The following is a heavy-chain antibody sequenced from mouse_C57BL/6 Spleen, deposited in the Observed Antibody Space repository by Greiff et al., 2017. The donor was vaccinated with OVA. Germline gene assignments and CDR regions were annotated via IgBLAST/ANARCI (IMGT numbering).Heavy chain of an antibody. D-gene: IGHD3-2*02. V-gene: IGHV1-82*01. Sequence: LQESGPELVKPGASVKISCKASGYAFSSSWMNWVKQRPGKGLEWIGRIYPGDGDTNYNGKFKGKATLTADKSSSTAYMQLSSLTSEDSAVYFCAREGEQLTWFAYWGQGTLVTVSA. J-gene: IGHJ3*01. CDR2: IYPGDGDT. CDR1: GYAFSSSW. CDR3: AREGEQLTWFAY.